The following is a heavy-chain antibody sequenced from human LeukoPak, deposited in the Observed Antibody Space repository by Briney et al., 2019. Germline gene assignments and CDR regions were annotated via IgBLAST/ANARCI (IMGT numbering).Heavy chain of an antibody. CDR1: GGSISSSNYY. J-gene: IGHJ6*02. CDR2: VYYTGSI. Sequence: SETLSLTCTVSGGSISSSNYYWGWIRQPPGKGLEWIGNVYYTGSIYYNTSLKSRVTISVDTSKNQFSLKLSSVTAADTAVYYCAVPGPYYSNYGMDVWGQGTTVTVSS. V-gene: IGHV4-39*01. CDR3: AVPGPYYSNYGMDV.